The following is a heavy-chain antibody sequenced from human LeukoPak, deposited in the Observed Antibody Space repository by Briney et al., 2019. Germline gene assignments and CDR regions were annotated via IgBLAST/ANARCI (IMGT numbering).Heavy chain of an antibody. J-gene: IGHJ3*02. Sequence: SQTLSLTCTVSGGSISSGDYYWSWIRQPPGKGLEWIGYIYYSGSTYYNPSLKSRVTISVDTSKNQFSLKLSSVTAADTAVYYCARGRYYDSSGNDAFDIWGQGTMVTVSS. CDR1: GGSISSGDYY. CDR2: IYYSGST. CDR3: ARGRYYDSSGNDAFDI. V-gene: IGHV4-30-4*01. D-gene: IGHD3-22*01.